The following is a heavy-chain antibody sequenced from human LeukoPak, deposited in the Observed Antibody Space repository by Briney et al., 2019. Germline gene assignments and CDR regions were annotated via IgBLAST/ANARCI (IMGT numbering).Heavy chain of an antibody. Sequence: GRSLRLSCAASGFTFSSYGMQWVRQAPGKGLEGVAVIWYDGSNKYYADSVKGRFTISRDNSKNTLYLQMNNLRGEDTAIYYCAGRITGYSSGYVFWGQGTLVTVSS. D-gene: IGHD5-18*01. CDR2: IWYDGSNK. V-gene: IGHV3-33*01. CDR1: GFTFSSYG. J-gene: IGHJ4*02. CDR3: AGRITGYSSGYVF.